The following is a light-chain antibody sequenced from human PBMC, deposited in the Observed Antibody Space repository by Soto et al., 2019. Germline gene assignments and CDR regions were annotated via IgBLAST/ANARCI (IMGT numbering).Light chain of an antibody. CDR2: VNSDGSH. CDR3: QTYDAGIQV. V-gene: IGLV4-69*01. J-gene: IGLJ2*01. Sequence: QAVVTQSPSASASLGASVKLTCTLSSGHSNNAIAWHQQQPEKGPRYLMKVNSDGSHSKGDGIPDRFSGSSSGAERYLTISSLQSEDEADYYCQTYDAGIQVFGGGTKLTVL. CDR1: SGHSNNA.